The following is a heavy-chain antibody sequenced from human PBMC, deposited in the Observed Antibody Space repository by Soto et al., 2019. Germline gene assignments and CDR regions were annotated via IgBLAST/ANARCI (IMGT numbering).Heavy chain of an antibody. J-gene: IGHJ4*02. CDR3: ARDGARDRGDKGFDY. D-gene: IGHD2-21*02. CDR2: ITSTSTYI. V-gene: IGHV3-21*01. CDR1: GFTFSSYT. Sequence: EVQLVESGGGLVRPGGSLRLSCAASGFTFSSYTMHWVRQAPGKGLEWVSSITSTSTYIYYTDSLKGRFTISRDNANNSLFLQMNNLGPGDTALYYCARDGARDRGDKGFDYWGQGTVVTVSS.